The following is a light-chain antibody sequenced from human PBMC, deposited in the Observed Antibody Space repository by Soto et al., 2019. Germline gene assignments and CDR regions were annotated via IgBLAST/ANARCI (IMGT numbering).Light chain of an antibody. J-gene: IGKJ1*01. Sequence: EIVLTQSSGTLSLSPGERATLSCRASQSVSSSYLAWYQQKPGQAPRLLIYGASSRATGIPARFSGSGSGTEFTLTISSLQSEDFAVYYCHQYNHWLTWTFGQGTKVDIK. CDR1: QSVSSSY. CDR3: HQYNHWLTWT. CDR2: GAS. V-gene: IGKV3D-15*01.